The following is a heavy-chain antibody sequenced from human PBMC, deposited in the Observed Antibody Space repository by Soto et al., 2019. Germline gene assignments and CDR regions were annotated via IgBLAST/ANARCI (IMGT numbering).Heavy chain of an antibody. Sequence: SVKVSCKASGGTFSSYAISWVRQAPGQGLEWMGGIIPIFGTANYAQKFQGRVTITADESTSTAYMELSSLRSEDTAVYYCASGPATPRDYFDYWGQGTLVTVCS. J-gene: IGHJ4*02. V-gene: IGHV1-69*13. D-gene: IGHD2-15*01. CDR2: IIPIFGTA. CDR3: ASGPATPRDYFDY. CDR1: GGTFSSYA.